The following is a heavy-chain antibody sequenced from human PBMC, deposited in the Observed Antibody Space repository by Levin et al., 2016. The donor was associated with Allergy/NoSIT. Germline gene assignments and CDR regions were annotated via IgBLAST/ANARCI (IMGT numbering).Heavy chain of an antibody. D-gene: IGHD6-19*01. CDR3: VKDPQRSGGWFAFDI. Sequence: GESLKISCAASGFSFSTYGMNWARQAPGKGLEWVSSISATDFNTYYADSVKGRFTISRDNSKNTLYLQMNSLRAEDTALYYCVKDPQRSGGWFAFDIWGHGTMVTVSS. J-gene: IGHJ3*02. V-gene: IGHV3-23*01. CDR1: GFSFSTYG. CDR2: ISATDFNT.